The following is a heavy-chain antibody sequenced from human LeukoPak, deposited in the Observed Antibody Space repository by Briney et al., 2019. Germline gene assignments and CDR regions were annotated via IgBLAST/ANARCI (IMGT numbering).Heavy chain of an antibody. CDR2: IYYSGST. V-gene: IGHV4-59*08. Sequence: PSETLSLTCTVSGGSISSYYWSWIRQPPGKGLEWIGDIYYSGSTNYNPSLKSRVTISVDTSKNQFSLRLSSVTAADAAVYYCARHFAFSYYYMDVLGKGTTVTVSS. J-gene: IGHJ6*03. CDR1: GGSISSYY. CDR3: ARHFAFSYYYMDV.